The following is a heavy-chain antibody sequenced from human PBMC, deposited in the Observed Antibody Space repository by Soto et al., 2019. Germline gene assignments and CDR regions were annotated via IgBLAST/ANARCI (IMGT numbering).Heavy chain of an antibody. Sequence: QVQLVESGGGVVQPGRSLRLSCAASGFTFSSYGMHWVRQAPGKGLEWVAVISYDGSNKYYADSVKGRFTISRDNSKNTLYLQMNSLRAEDTAVYYCAKAPLGGWLRSEQLYFDYWGQGTLVTVSS. CDR2: ISYDGSNK. V-gene: IGHV3-30*18. CDR1: GFTFSSYG. J-gene: IGHJ4*02. D-gene: IGHD5-12*01. CDR3: AKAPLGGWLRSEQLYFDY.